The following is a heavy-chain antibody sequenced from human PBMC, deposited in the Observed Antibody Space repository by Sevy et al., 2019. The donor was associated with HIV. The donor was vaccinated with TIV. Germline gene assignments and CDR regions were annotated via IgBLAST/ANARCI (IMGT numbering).Heavy chain of an antibody. CDR2: IKEDGSEK. D-gene: IGHD2-21*02. CDR1: GFTFSNFW. V-gene: IGHV3-7*01. Sequence: GGSLRLSCAASGFTFSNFWMSWVRQAPGKGLEWVANIKEDGSEKNYVDSVKGRSTISKDNAKNSLYLQMNSLRAEDTAMYYCARAHRICSGGDCSPVWFDPWGQGTLVTVSS. J-gene: IGHJ5*02. CDR3: ARAHRICSGGDCSPVWFDP.